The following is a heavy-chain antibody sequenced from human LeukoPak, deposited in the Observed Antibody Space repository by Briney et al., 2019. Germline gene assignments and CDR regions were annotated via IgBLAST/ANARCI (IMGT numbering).Heavy chain of an antibody. J-gene: IGHJ6*02. CDR3: ARDILTGYYVYGMDV. CDR2: IIPILGIA. Sequence: SVKVSCKASGGTFSSYAISWVRQAPGQGLEWMGRIIPILGIANYAQKFQGRVTIAADKSTSTAYMELSSLRSEDTAVYYCARDILTGYYVYGMDVWGQGTTVTVSS. CDR1: GGTFSSYA. D-gene: IGHD3-9*01. V-gene: IGHV1-69*04.